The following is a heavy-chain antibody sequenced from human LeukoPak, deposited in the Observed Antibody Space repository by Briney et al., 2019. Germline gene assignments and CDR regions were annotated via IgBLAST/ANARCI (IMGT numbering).Heavy chain of an antibody. CDR2: ISSSSSYI. V-gene: IGHV3-21*01. CDR1: GFTFSSYS. J-gene: IGHJ6*03. Sequence: GGSLRLSCAASGFTFSSYSMNWVRQAPGKGLEWVSSISSSSSYIYYADSVKGRLTISRDNAKNSLYLQMNSLRAEDTAVYYCARDQVGDYYMDVWGKGTTVTVSS. D-gene: IGHD3-10*01. CDR3: ARDQVGDYYMDV.